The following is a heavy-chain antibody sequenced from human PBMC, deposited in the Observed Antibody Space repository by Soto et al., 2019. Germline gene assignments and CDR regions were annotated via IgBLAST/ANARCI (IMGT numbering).Heavy chain of an antibody. Sequence: PGESLKISCKGSGYSFTSYWIGWVRQMPGKGLEWMGIIYPGDSDTRYSPSFQGQVTISADNSISSAYLQWSSLKASDTAMYYCATREERSWPAYYYGMDVWGQGTTVTVSS. CDR2: IYPGDSDT. J-gene: IGHJ6*02. CDR1: GYSFTSYW. CDR3: ATREERSWPAYYYGMDV. V-gene: IGHV5-51*01. D-gene: IGHD1-1*01.